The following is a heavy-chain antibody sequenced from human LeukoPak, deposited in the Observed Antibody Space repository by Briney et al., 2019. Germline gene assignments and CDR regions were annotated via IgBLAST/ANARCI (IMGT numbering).Heavy chain of an antibody. Sequence: SETLSFTCTVSGGSISSYYRSWIRQPPGKGLEWIGYIYYSGSTNYNPSLKSRVTISVDTSKNQFSLKLSSVTAADTAVYYCARGAIAMEANFDYWGQGTLVTVSS. CDR1: GGSISSYY. CDR2: IYYSGST. CDR3: ARGAIAMEANFDY. D-gene: IGHD5-18*01. V-gene: IGHV4-59*01. J-gene: IGHJ4*02.